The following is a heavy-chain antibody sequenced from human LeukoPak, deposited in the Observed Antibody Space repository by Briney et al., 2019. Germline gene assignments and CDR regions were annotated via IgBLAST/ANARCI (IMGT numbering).Heavy chain of an antibody. D-gene: IGHD3-10*01. V-gene: IGHV3-30*18. Sequence: QTGGSLRLSCAASGFTFSSYGMHWVRQAPGKGLEWVAVISYDGSNKYYADSVKGRFTISRDNFKNTLYLQMNSLRAEDTAVYYCAKGAYGSGHILNYFDYWGQGTLVTVSS. J-gene: IGHJ4*02. CDR2: ISYDGSNK. CDR1: GFTFSSYG. CDR3: AKGAYGSGHILNYFDY.